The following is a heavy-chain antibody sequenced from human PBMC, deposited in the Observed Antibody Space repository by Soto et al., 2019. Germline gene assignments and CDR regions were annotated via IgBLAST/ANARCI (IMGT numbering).Heavy chain of an antibody. J-gene: IGHJ4*02. CDR3: ARRALVASTYFFDS. Sequence: PSETLSLTCTVSGGSISSGGYYWSWIRQHPGKGLEWIGYIYYSGSTYYNPALKSRVTISVDTSKNQFSLKLSSVTAADTAVYYCARRALVASTYFFDSWGQGTLVTVSS. CDR1: GGSISSGGYY. V-gene: IGHV4-31*03. D-gene: IGHD2-15*01. CDR2: IYYSGST.